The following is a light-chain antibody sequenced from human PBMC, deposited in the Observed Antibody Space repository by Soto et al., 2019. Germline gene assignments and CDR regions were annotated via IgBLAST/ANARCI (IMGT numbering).Light chain of an antibody. J-gene: IGLJ2*01. CDR2: DNN. Sequence: QSVLTQPPSVSAAAGQKVSISCSGSSSNIGKNYVSWYQQVPGTAPKLLIYDNNNRPSGIPDRFSGSKSGTSATLGITGLQTGDEAEYYCLTWDSSLRAGVFGGGTKVTVL. CDR3: LTWDSSLRAGV. V-gene: IGLV1-51*01. CDR1: SSNIGKNY.